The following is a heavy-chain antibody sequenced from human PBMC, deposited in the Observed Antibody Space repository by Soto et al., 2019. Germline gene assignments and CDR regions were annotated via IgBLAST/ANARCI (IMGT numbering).Heavy chain of an antibody. CDR3: VAYPPFGDPLEGAFY. J-gene: IGHJ4*02. CDR1: GGTFSSYD. V-gene: IGHV1-8*02. CDR2: MNPNSGNT. Sequence: ASVKVSCKASGGTFSSYDINWVRQATGQGLDWMGWMNPNSGNTGYAQKFQGRVTMTRNTSISTAYMELSSLGSEDTAVYYCVAYPPFGDPLEGAFYWGQGTLVTVSS. D-gene: IGHD3-10*01.